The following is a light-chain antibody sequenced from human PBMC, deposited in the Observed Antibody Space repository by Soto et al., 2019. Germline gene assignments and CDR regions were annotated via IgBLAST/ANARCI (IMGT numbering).Light chain of an antibody. CDR2: EVR. CDR1: SSDVGGHDY. V-gene: IGLV2-14*01. Sequence: SVLTQPASVSGSPGQPITISCSGTSSDVGGHDYVSWYQQHPGKAPKLIIYEVRNRPSGVSNSFSGSKSGNTASLTISGLQAEDEADFYCSSYSTTTLVFANGTTETV. J-gene: IGLJ1*01. CDR3: SSYSTTTLV.